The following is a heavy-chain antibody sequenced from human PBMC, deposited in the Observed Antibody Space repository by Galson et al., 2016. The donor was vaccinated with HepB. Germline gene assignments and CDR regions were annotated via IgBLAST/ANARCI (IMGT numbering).Heavy chain of an antibody. D-gene: IGHD3-10*01. V-gene: IGHV3-64*04. CDR3: ARGPPFYGSGVGDY. CDR1: GFTFSRFA. J-gene: IGHJ4*02. CDR2: ISDSGDTT. Sequence: SLRLSCAASGFTFSRFAMHWVRQAPGKALEFVSTISDSGDTTYYADSVKGRFTISRDNSKNTLYLQMNSLRAEDTAVYYCARGPPFYGSGVGDYWGQGTLVTVSS.